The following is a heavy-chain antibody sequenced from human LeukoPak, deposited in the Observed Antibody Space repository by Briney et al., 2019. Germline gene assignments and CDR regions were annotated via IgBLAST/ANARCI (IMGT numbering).Heavy chain of an antibody. J-gene: IGHJ3*02. CDR3: ARGPNPEVGAPLVPAFDI. CDR2: INHSGST. CDR1: GGSISSSTYY. D-gene: IGHD1-26*01. Sequence: SETLSLTCTVSGGSISSSTYYWSWIRQPPGKGLEWIGEINHSGSTNYNPSLKSRVTISVDTSKNQFSLKLSSVTAADTAVYYCARGPNPEVGAPLVPAFDIWGRGTMVTVSS. V-gene: IGHV4-39*07.